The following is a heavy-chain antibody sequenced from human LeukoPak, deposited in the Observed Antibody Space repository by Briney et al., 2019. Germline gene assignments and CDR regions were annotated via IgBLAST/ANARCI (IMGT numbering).Heavy chain of an antibody. Sequence: ASVKVSCKASGYTFTGYYMHWVRQAPGQGLEWMGWINPNSGGTNYAQKFQGRVTMTRDTSISTAYMELSRLRSDDTAVYFRAYYGSGFYFDYWAQGTLVTVSS. D-gene: IGHD3-10*01. CDR1: GYTFTGYY. J-gene: IGHJ4*02. CDR2: INPNSGGT. CDR3: AYYGSGFYFDY. V-gene: IGHV1-2*02.